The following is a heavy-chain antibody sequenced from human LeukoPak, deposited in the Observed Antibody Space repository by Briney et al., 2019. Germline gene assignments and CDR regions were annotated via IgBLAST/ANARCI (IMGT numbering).Heavy chain of an antibody. CDR2: ISWNSGSI. V-gene: IGHV3-9*01. D-gene: IGHD7-27*01. Sequence: GGPLRLSCAASGFTFDDYAMHWVRQAPGKGLEWVSGISWNSGSIGYADSVKGRFTISRDNAKNSLYLQMNSLRAEDTALYYCAKDQLFLTGAFDIWGQGTMVTVSS. CDR1: GFTFDDYA. J-gene: IGHJ3*02. CDR3: AKDQLFLTGAFDI.